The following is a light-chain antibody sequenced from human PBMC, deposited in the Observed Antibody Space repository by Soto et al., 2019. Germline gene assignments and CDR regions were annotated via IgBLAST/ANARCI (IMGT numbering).Light chain of an antibody. CDR1: QSLLHSNGYNY. Sequence: DIVMTQSPLSLPVTPGEPASISCRSSQSLLHSNGYNYLDWYLQKPGQSPQLLIYLGSNRASGVPDRFSGSGSGTDFTLKISRVEAEDVGVYYCMQALQTWTFGQGTKGISN. CDR3: MQALQTWT. J-gene: IGKJ1*01. CDR2: LGS. V-gene: IGKV2-28*01.